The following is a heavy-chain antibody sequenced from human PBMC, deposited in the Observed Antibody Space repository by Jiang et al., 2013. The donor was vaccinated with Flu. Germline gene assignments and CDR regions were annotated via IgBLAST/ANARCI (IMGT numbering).Heavy chain of an antibody. CDR2: TYYRSKWYN. J-gene: IGHJ6*02. Sequence: QTLSLTCAISGDSVSSNSAAWNWIRQSPSRGLEWLGRTYYRSKWYNDYPVSVKSRITINPDTSKNQFSLQLNSVTPEDTAVYYCARVWLGASNYYYYGMDVWGQGTTVTVSS. CDR1: GDSVSSNSAA. D-gene: IGHD1-26*01. V-gene: IGHV6-1*01. CDR3: ARVWLGASNYYYYGMDV.